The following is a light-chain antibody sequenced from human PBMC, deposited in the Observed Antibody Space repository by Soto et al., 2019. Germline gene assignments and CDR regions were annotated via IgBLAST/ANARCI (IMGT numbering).Light chain of an antibody. CDR2: EFS. J-gene: IGLJ2*01. CDR3: SSYTSSSTLE. V-gene: IGLV2-14*01. CDR1: ISNVGGYNY. Sequence: QSALTQPASVSGSPAQSITISCTGTISNVGGYNYVSWYQQHPGKAPTLMIYEFSNRPSGVSNRFSGSKSGNTASLTISGLQAEDEADYYCSSYTSSSTLEFGGGTKLTVL.